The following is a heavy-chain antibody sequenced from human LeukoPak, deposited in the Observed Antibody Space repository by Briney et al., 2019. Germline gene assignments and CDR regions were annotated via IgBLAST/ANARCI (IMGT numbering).Heavy chain of an antibody. V-gene: IGHV3-7*01. CDR3: ARHYDSSGYSLDS. D-gene: IGHD3-22*01. J-gene: IGHJ4*02. Sequence: GGSLRLSCAASGFTFSSHWMTWVRLAPGKGLEWVANINQAGSQKNYLDSVKGRFTISRDNAKNSLYLEMDSLRADDTAVYYCARHYDSSGYSLDSWGQGTLVTVSS. CDR1: GFTFSSHW. CDR2: INQAGSQK.